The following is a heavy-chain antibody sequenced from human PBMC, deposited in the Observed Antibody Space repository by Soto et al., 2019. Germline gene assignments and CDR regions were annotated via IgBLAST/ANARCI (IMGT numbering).Heavy chain of an antibody. V-gene: IGHV1-18*01. D-gene: IGHD2-2*01. CDR3: AREYCSSASCYGPYF. CDR2: ISGHDGNT. J-gene: IGHJ4*02. Sequence: QVQLVQSGAEVKMPGASVKVSCKASGYSLTSYGISWVRQAPGQGLEWMGWISGHDGNTKYTQKLQGRVTVTTDTSTSTAYMDLMSLRSDDTAVYYCAREYCSSASCYGPYFWGQGTLVTVSS. CDR1: GYSLTSYG.